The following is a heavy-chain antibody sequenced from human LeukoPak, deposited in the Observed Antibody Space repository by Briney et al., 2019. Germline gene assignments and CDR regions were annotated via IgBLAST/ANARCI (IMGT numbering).Heavy chain of an antibody. J-gene: IGHJ1*01. D-gene: IGHD3-22*01. CDR1: GFTFSSYA. V-gene: IGHV3-7*01. Sequence: GGSLRLSCAASGFTFSSYAMSWVRQAPGKGLQWVANIKTDGSEKYYVDSVRGRFTISRDNAKNSLYLQMNSLRAEDTAVYYCATYSSLNRREFQYWGQGTLLTVSS. CDR2: IKTDGSEK. CDR3: ATYSSLNRREFQY.